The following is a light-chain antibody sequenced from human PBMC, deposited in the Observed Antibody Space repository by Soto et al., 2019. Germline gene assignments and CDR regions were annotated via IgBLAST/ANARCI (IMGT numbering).Light chain of an antibody. J-gene: IGKJ1*01. CDR3: QQCGSSPWT. V-gene: IGKV3-20*01. CDR1: QSVSNNY. Sequence: EMVLTQSPGTLSLSPGGSATLSCRASQSVSNNYLAWYQQKPGQAPRLLIYAASSRATGIPDRFSGGGSGTDFTLTISRLEPEEFAVYYCQQCGSSPWTFGQGTKVDIK. CDR2: AAS.